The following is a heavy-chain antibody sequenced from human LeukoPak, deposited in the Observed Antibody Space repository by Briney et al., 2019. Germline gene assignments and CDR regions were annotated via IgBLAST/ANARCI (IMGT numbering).Heavy chain of an antibody. J-gene: IGHJ5*02. CDR3: ARGRGPYGWFDP. V-gene: IGHV3-74*01. CDR2: MSSDESTT. D-gene: IGHD3-10*01. CDR1: GFTLSSYW. Sequence: GGSLRLSCAASGFTLSSYWMHWARQTLGQGLVRVSRMSSDESTTNYADSVRGRFTISRDNAKNALYLQMNNLRAEDTAIYFCARGRGPYGWFDPWGQGTLVTVSS.